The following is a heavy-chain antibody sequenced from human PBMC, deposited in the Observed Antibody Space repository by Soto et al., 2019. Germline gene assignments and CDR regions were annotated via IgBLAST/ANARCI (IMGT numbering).Heavy chain of an antibody. CDR2: INPNSGGT. CDR1: GYTCTDYY. CDR3: ARDQSPSSGWPGMDV. Sequence: ASVKVSCKASGYTCTDYYMHCVRQSPLQGLEWMGWINPNSGGTNYAQKFQGRVTMTRDTSISTAYMELNRLRSDDTAVYYCARDQSPSSGWPGMDVWGQGTTVTVSS. V-gene: IGHV1-2*02. J-gene: IGHJ6*02. D-gene: IGHD6-19*01.